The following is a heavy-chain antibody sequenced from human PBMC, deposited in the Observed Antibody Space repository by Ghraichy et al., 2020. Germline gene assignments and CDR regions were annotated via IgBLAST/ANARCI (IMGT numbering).Heavy chain of an antibody. D-gene: IGHD3-10*02. CDR2: ITWNGVTI. J-gene: IGHJ6*03. CDR3: AKALSVRGVYFYYMDV. V-gene: IGHV3-9*01. Sequence: ITWNGVTIGYADSVKGRFTISRDNAKKSLLLQMNTLRSEDTACYYCAKALSVRGVYFYYMDVWGKGTTVTV.